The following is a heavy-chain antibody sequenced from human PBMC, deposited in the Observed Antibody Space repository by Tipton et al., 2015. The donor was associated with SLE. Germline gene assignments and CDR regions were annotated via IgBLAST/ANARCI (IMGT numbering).Heavy chain of an antibody. V-gene: IGHV4-38-2*02. D-gene: IGHD5/OR15-5a*01. CDR1: GYFISSGYY. CDR2: AYHSGST. Sequence: TLSLTCAVSGYFISSGYYWGWIRQPPGKGLEWIGIAYHSGSTYYNPSLESRVTILIDTSKNQFSLKLTSVTAADTAVYFCARDRSSVSDWGQGTQVIVSP. J-gene: IGHJ4*02. CDR3: ARDRSSVSD.